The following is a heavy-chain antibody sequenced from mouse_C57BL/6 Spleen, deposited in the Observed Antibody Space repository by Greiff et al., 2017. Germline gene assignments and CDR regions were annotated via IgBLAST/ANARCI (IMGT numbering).Heavy chain of an antibody. D-gene: IGHD1-1*01. CDR1: GFNIKDYY. J-gene: IGHJ2*01. CDR3: TTGCITTVVATPFFDY. Sequence: VQLQQSGAELVRPGASVKLSCTASGFNIKDYYMHWVKQRPEQGLEWIGRIDPEDGDTEYAPKFQGKATMTADTSSNTAYLQLSSLTSEDTAVYYCTTGCITTVVATPFFDYWGQGTTLTGSS. V-gene: IGHV14-1*01. CDR2: IDPEDGDT.